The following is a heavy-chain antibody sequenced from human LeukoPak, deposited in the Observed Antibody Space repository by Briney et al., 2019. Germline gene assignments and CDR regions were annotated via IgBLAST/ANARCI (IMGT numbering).Heavy chain of an antibody. J-gene: IGHJ5*02. V-gene: IGHV3-48*03. CDR1: GFTFSSYE. CDR3: ARLDYSKFTFAP. CDR2: ISSSGSTI. Sequence: GGSLKLSCAASGFTFSSYEMNWVRQAPGQGLEWVSYISSSGSTIYYADSVKGRVTISRDNAKNSLYLQMTSLRAEDTAVYYCARLDYSKFTFAPWGQGTLVTVSS. D-gene: IGHD4-11*01.